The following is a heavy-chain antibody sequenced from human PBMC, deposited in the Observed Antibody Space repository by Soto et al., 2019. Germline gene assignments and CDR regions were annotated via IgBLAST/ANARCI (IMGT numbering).Heavy chain of an antibody. V-gene: IGHV3-7*05. CDR1: GFTFRNYW. J-gene: IGHJ4*02. Sequence: EVQLVESGGGSVQPGGSLILSCAASGFTFRNYWMGWVRQTPGKGLEWVANMNQDGGETYFMDSVKGRFTISRDNSKNSLYLQMNTLRAEDTAVYYCSRDSTFPAGRSIDHWGQGALLIVSS. CDR2: MNQDGGET. CDR3: SRDSTFPAGRSIDH.